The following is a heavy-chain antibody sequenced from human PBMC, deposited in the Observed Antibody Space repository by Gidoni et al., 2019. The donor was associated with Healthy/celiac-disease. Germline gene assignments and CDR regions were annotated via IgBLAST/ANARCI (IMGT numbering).Heavy chain of an antibody. J-gene: IGHJ4*02. CDR3: ARVLRGVAARRFDY. Sequence: QVQLQQWGAGLLKPSETLSLTCAVYGGSFSGYYWSWIRQPPGKGLEWIGEINHSGSTNYNPSLKSRVTISVDTSKNQFSLKLSSVTAADTAVYYCARVLRGVAARRFDYWGQGTLVTVSS. D-gene: IGHD6-6*01. CDR2: INHSGST. V-gene: IGHV4-34*01. CDR1: GGSFSGYY.